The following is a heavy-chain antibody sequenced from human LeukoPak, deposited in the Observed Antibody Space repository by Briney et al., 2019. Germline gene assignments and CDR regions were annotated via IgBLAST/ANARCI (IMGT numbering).Heavy chain of an antibody. Sequence: PGRSLRLSCTTSGFTFDDYAMSWFRQAPGNGLEWVAFIRSKPYGGTTEYAASVKGRFTISRDNSKSIAYLQMNSLKTEDTAVYFCTRDLRGSSGFYYGFADSWGQGTLVTVSS. J-gene: IGHJ4*02. D-gene: IGHD3-22*01. CDR2: IRSKPYGGTT. CDR3: TRDLRGSSGFYYGFADS. CDR1: GFTFDDYA. V-gene: IGHV3-49*03.